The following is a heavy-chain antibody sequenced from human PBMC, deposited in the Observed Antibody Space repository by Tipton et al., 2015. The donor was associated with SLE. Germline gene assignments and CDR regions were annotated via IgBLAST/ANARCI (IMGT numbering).Heavy chain of an antibody. CDR1: GYSISTGYY. CDR3: ARHESQFDAFDI. V-gene: IGHV4-38-2*01. J-gene: IGHJ3*02. CDR2: IYHSGST. Sequence: GLVKPSETLSLTCVVSGYSISTGYYWGWIRQPPGKGLEWIGGIYHSGSTYYNPSLKSRLAISVDTSKNQISLNLNSVTAADTAVYSCARHESQFDAFDIWGQGTMVTVS.